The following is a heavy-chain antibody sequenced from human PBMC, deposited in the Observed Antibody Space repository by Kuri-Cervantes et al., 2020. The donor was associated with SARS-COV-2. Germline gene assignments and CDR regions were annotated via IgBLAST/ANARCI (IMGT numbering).Heavy chain of an antibody. J-gene: IGHJ4*02. V-gene: IGHV4-39*01. D-gene: IGHD6-13*01. CDR1: GGSISSSSYY. Sequence: ETLSLTCTVSGGSISSSSYYWGWIRQPPGKGLEWIGSIYYSGSTYYNPSLKSRVTISVDTSKNQFSLKLSSVTAADTAVYYCARAPQYSSRFDYWGQGTLVTVSS. CDR2: IYYSGST. CDR3: ARAPQYSSRFDY.